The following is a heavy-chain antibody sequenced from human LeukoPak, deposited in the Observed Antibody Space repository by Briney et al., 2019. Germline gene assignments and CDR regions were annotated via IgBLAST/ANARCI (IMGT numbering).Heavy chain of an antibody. CDR2: IYPGDSDT. Sequence: GESLKISCKGSGYSFTSYWIGWVRQMPGKGLEWMGIIYPGDSDTRYSPSFQGQVTISADKSISTAYLQWSSLKASDTAMYYCVRHYGYYYGSGSYYALDPWGQGTLVTVSS. CDR3: VRHYGYYYGSGSYYALDP. D-gene: IGHD3-10*01. J-gene: IGHJ5*02. CDR1: GYSFTSYW. V-gene: IGHV5-51*01.